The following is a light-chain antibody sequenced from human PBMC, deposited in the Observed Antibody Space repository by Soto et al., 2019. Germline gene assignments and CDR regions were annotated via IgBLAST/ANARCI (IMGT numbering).Light chain of an antibody. CDR1: ESTSSN. Sequence: EIVRTQSPATVSVSPGERATLSCRASESTSSNLAWYQQKPGQAPRLLIYGASTRATAIPARFSGSGSGTEFTLTISSLQAEEFSVYYCQQFQKWPLTFGGGTTVEIK. V-gene: IGKV3-15*01. CDR3: QQFQKWPLT. J-gene: IGKJ4*01. CDR2: GAS.